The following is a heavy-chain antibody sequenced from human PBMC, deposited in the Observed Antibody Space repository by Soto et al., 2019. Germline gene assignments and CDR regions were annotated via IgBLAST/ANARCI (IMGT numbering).Heavy chain of an antibody. D-gene: IGHD3-10*01. J-gene: IGHJ4*02. V-gene: IGHV3-48*01. Sequence: EVQLVESGGGLVQPGGSLRLSCAASGFTFSSYSMNWVRQAPGKGLEWVSYISSSSSTIYYAVSVKGRFTISRDNAKNSLYLQMNRLRAEDTAVYYCARGVQPSGSDYWGQGTLVTVSS. CDR1: GFTFSSYS. CDR2: ISSSSSTI. CDR3: ARGVQPSGSDY.